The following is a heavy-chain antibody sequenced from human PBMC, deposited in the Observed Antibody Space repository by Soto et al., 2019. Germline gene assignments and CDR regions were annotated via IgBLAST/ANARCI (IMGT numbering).Heavy chain of an antibody. CDR1: GGSITSGGYY. CDR3: ARKQAGYFYGIDY. CDR2: IYDSGST. D-gene: IGHD3-10*01. V-gene: IGHV4-31*03. J-gene: IGHJ4*02. Sequence: SETLSLTCTVSGGSITSGGYYWSWIRQHPGKGLEWLGYIYDSGSTFYNPSLKSRITLSVDTSKNQFSLKLSSVTVANTAVYFCARKQAGYFYGIDYWGQGTLVTVSS.